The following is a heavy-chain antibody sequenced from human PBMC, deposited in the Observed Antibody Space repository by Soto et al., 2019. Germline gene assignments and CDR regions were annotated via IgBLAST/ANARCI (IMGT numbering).Heavy chain of an antibody. J-gene: IGHJ4*02. CDR2: IIPIFGTA. D-gene: IGHD2-2*02. CDR3: ASNSERPPRYCSSTSCYTGHY. Sequence: SVKVSCKASGGTFSSYAISWVRQAPGQGLEWMGGIIPIFGTANYAQKFQGRVTITADKSTSTAYMELSSLRSEDTAVYYCASNSERPPRYCSSTSCYTGHYWGQGTLVTVSS. CDR1: GGTFSSYA. V-gene: IGHV1-69*06.